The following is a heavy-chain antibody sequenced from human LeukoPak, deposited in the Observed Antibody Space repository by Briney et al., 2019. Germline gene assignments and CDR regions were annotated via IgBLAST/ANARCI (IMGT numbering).Heavy chain of an antibody. V-gene: IGHV4-39*01. CDR2: ICYSGST. J-gene: IGHJ5*02. Sequence: SETLSLTCTVSGASISSSTYCWGWIRQPPGKGLEWIGSICYSGSTFYNPSLKSRVTLSVDTSKNQFSLKLSSVTAADTAVYYCARSENYIPEDCFDPWGQGTLVTVSS. D-gene: IGHD5-24*01. CDR3: ARSENYIPEDCFDP. CDR1: GASISSSTYC.